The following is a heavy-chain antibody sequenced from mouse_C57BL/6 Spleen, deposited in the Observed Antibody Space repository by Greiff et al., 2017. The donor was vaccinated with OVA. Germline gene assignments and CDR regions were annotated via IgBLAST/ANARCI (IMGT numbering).Heavy chain of an antibody. V-gene: IGHV14-2*01. D-gene: IGHD1-1*01. J-gene: IGHJ2*01. CDR1: GFTFKDYY. CDR2: IDPEDGET. Sequence: VQLQQSGAELVKPGASVKLSCTASGFTFKDYYMHWVKQRTEQGLEWIGRIDPEDGETNYAPKFQGKATITADTSSNTAYLQLSSLTSEDAADYYCARITTVVVDYWGQGTTLTVSS. CDR3: ARITTVVVDY.